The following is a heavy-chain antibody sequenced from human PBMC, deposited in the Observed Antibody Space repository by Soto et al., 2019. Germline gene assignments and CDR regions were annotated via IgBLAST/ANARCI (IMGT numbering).Heavy chain of an antibody. CDR1: GFTFSTSS. CDR3: ARGGRFTFGFDY. D-gene: IGHD3-16*01. Sequence: EVQLLESGGGLVQPGGSLRLSCAASGFTFSTSSMSWVRQAPGKGQEWVSAISGDSGAIYYADSVKGRFTISRDNSRDTLYLQMNSLRAEDTALYFCARGGRFTFGFDYWGQGTLISVSS. J-gene: IGHJ4*02. CDR2: ISGDSGAI. V-gene: IGHV3-23*01.